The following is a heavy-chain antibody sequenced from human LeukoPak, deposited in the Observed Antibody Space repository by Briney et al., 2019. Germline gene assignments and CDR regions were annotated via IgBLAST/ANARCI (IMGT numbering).Heavy chain of an antibody. V-gene: IGHV3-9*01. CDR1: GFTFDDYA. D-gene: IGHD5-18*01. J-gene: IGHJ4*02. CDR3: AKDMDVDTAMDPFDY. CDR2: ISWNSGSI. Sequence: GGSLRLSCAASGFTFDDYAMHWVRQAPGKGLEWVSGISWNSGSIGYADSVKGRFTISRDNAKNSLYLQMNSLRAEDTALYYCAKDMDVDTAMDPFDYWGQGTLVTVSS.